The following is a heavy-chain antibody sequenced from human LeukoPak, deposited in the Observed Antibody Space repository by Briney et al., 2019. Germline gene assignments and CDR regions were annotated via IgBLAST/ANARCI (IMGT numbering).Heavy chain of an antibody. CDR2: FSSTGDI. J-gene: IGHJ4*02. CDR1: SFRFSDYP. CDR3: ARDHNWGFDY. V-gene: IGHV3-69-1*01. D-gene: IGHD7-27*01. Sequence: GGSLRLSCAASSFRFSDYPMNWVRQAPGKGLEWISYFSSTGDIYYADSVKGRFTISRDNAKDSLYLQMNSLRVEDTGVYYCARDHNWGFDYWGQGTLVSVSS.